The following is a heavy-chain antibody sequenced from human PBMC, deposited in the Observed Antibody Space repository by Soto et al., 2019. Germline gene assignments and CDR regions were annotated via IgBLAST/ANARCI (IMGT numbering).Heavy chain of an antibody. J-gene: IGHJ4*02. Sequence: EVQLLESGGGLVQPGGSLRLSYAASGFTFNNYAMGWVRQAPGKGLEWVSAVSAGGTSAYYAASVEGRFTISRDNSKNTLYLQMNSLRVEDTARYYCVDRCSGGRCSPFDYWGQGTLVTVAS. CDR2: VSAGGTSA. CDR3: VDRCSGGRCSPFDY. D-gene: IGHD2-15*01. V-gene: IGHV3-23*01. CDR1: GFTFNNYA.